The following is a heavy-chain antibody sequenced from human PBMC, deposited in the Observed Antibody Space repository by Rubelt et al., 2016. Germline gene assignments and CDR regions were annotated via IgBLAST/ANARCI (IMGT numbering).Heavy chain of an antibody. V-gene: IGHV4-59*12. J-gene: IGHJ4*02. Sequence: GKGLEWIGYIYYSGSTNYNPSLKSRVTISADTSKNQFSLNLNSVTAADTAVYYCARWPYYYDSSGSGYWGQGTLVTVSS. CDR2: IYYSGST. D-gene: IGHD3-22*01. CDR3: ARWPYYYDSSGSGY.